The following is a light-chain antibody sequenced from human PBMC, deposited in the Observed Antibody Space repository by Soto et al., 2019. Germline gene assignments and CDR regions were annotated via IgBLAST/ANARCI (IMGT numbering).Light chain of an antibody. CDR3: HQRQSWPRT. CDR1: QYINTR. J-gene: IGKJ1*01. CDR2: QTS. Sequence: EIVLTQSPATLSSFPCDRCTLSCRASQYINTRLAWYQHRPGQAPRLLIYQTSIRAAGIPARFSASGSGTDFTLTISDVQPEDFALYYCHQRQSWPRTFGQGTKVDIK. V-gene: IGKV3-11*01.